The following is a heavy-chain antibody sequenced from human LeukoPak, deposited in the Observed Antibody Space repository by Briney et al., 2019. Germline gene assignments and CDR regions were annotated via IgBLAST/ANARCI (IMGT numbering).Heavy chain of an antibody. CDR3: ARGGTGHLDY. V-gene: IGHV4-39*07. CDR2: VYHSGST. D-gene: IGHD7-27*01. J-gene: IGHJ4*02. Sequence: PSETLSLTCTVSGVSISSSSYYWNWIRQPPGKGLEWIVEVYHSGSTNYNPSLKSLVTISVDKSKNHFFLKVTSVTGADTAVYYCARGGTGHLDYWGQGTLVAVSS. CDR1: GVSISSSSYY.